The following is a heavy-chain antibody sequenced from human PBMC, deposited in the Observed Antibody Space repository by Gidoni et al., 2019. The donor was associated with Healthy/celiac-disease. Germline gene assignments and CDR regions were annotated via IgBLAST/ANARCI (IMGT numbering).Heavy chain of an antibody. D-gene: IGHD3-22*01. CDR1: GGSISSSSYY. V-gene: IGHV4-39*01. J-gene: IGHJ4*02. CDR2: IYYSGST. Sequence: QLQLQESGPGLVKPSETLSLTCTVSGGSISSSSYYWGWIRQPPGKGLEWIGSIYYSGSTYYNPSLKSRVTISVDTSKNQFSLKLSSVTAADTAVYYCARPGDYYDSSGYFAYWGQGTLVTVSS. CDR3: ARPGDYYDSSGYFAY.